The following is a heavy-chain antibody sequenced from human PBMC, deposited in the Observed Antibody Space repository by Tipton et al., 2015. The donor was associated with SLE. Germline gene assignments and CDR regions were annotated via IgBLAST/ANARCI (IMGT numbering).Heavy chain of an antibody. CDR2: IYYSGST. V-gene: IGHV4-39*07. J-gene: IGHJ3*02. Sequence: GLVKPSETLSLTCTVSGGSISSSSYYWGWIRQPPGKGLEWIGSIYYSGSTYYNPSLKSRVTISIDTSKNQFSLKLSSVTAADTAVYYCARGALPAGAFDIWGQGTMVTVSS. CDR1: GGSISSSSYY. CDR3: ARGALPAGAFDI. D-gene: IGHD2-2*01.